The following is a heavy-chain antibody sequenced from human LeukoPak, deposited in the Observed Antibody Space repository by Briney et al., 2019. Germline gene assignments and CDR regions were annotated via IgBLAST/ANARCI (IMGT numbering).Heavy chain of an antibody. D-gene: IGHD5-12*01. V-gene: IGHV3-66*02. Sequence: GGSLRLSCAASGFTVSSNYMSWVRQAPGKGLEWVSVIYSGGSTYYADSVKGRFTISRDNSKNTQYLQMNSLRAEDTAVYYCARVWSGYDLYYYYMDVWGKGTTVTVSS. CDR3: ARVWSGYDLYYYYMDV. CDR2: IYSGGST. J-gene: IGHJ6*03. CDR1: GFTVSSNY.